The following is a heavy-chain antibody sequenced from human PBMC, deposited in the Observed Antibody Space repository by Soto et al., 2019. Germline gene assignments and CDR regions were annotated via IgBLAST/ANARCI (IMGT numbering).Heavy chain of an antibody. CDR2: ISSSGSST. CDR3: ARGRMSTGGYDY. D-gene: IGHD4-17*01. J-gene: IGHJ4*02. CDR1: GFTFSDYY. Sequence: QVLLVESGGGLVKPGGSLRLSCAASGFTFSDYYMTWIRQAPGKGLEWILYISSSGSSTDYADSVKGRFTISRDNAKNSLYLQMNSLRVEDTAVYYCARGRMSTGGYDYWGQGTLVTVSS. V-gene: IGHV3-11*05.